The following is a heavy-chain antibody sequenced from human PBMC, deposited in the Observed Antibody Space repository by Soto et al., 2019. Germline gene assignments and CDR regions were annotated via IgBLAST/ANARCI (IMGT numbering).Heavy chain of an antibody. CDR2: IYWNDDK. CDR3: AHTSYCTTAPCGWFAP. J-gene: IGHJ5*02. Sequence: QITLKESGPTLVKPTQTLTLTCTFSGFSLSSSRVGVGWIRQPPGKALEWLALIYWNDDKRYSPSLKSRLTITKDTSKNQVVLTMTNMDPVDTATYFCAHTSYCTTAPCGWFAPWGQGTLATVSS. D-gene: IGHD2-8*01. V-gene: IGHV2-5*01. CDR1: GFSLSSSRVG.